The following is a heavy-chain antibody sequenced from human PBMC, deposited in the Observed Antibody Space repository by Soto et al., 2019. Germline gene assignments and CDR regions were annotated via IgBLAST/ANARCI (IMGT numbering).Heavy chain of an antibody. Sequence: SETLSLTCTVSGGSISGGGYYWSWIRQHPGKGLEWIGYIYYSGSTYYNPSLKSRVTISVDTSKNQFSLKLSSVTAADTAVYYCARELCSGGSCYHDAFDIWGQGTMVTVSS. J-gene: IGHJ3*02. CDR1: GGSISGGGYY. V-gene: IGHV4-31*03. D-gene: IGHD2-15*01. CDR2: IYYSGST. CDR3: ARELCSGGSCYHDAFDI.